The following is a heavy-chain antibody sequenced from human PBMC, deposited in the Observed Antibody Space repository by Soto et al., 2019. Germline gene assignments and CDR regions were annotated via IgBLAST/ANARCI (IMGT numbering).Heavy chain of an antibody. CDR3: ANGNDYDYYKGPFDY. V-gene: IGHV4-39*01. J-gene: IGHJ4*02. CDR1: GGSISSSYYY. CDR2: IYYSGST. D-gene: IGHD3-10*01. Sequence: SETLSLTCTVSGGSISSSYYYWGWVRQPPGKGLEWIGNIYYSGSTYYSPSLKSRVTISVDTSKNQFSLKLSSVTAADTAVYYCANGNDYDYYKGPFDYWGQGTLVTVS.